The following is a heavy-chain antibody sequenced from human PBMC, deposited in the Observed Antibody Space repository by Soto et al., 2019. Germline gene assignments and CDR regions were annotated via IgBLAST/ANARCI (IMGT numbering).Heavy chain of an antibody. CDR3: ARAPSAAGTVGFDF. J-gene: IGHJ4*01. D-gene: IGHD1-1*01. V-gene: IGHV3-33*01. Sequence: QVQLVQSGGGVVQPGRSLRLSCETSGFRFRDYGMHWVRQAPGKGLEWVAVIWHDGSNKHYADSVKGRFTVSRDNSKSTLFLQMDTLRAEDTAVYYCARAPSAAGTVGFDFWGHGTPVTVSS. CDR1: GFRFRDYG. CDR2: IWHDGSNK.